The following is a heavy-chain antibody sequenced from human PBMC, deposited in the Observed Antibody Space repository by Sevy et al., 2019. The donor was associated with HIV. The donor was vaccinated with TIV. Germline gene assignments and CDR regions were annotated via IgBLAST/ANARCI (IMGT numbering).Heavy chain of an antibody. J-gene: IGHJ1*01. CDR3: ARMTSTWSIDS. V-gene: IGHV3-53*01. D-gene: IGHD3-9*01. CDR2: KESGGQT. CDR1: GFSVSSYY. Sequence: LSLTCAASGFSVSSYYMGWVRQAPGKGLEWVSTKESGGQTYYADSVRGRFTIARDESANNLYLQLNNLTAEDTGVYYCARMTSTWSIDSWGQGTLVTVSS.